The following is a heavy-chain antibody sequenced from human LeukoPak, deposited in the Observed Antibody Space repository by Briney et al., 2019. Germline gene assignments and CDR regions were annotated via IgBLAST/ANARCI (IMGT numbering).Heavy chain of an antibody. V-gene: IGHV4-39*01. D-gene: IGHD6-13*01. J-gene: IGHJ4*02. CDR3: ARSAAGTLFIDY. Sequence: SETLPLTCTVSGGSISSSSYYWGWIRQPPGKGLEWIGSIYYSGSTYYNPSLKSRVTISVDTSKNQFSLKLSSVTAADTAVYYCARSAAGTLFIDYWGQGTLVTVSS. CDR1: GGSISSSSYY. CDR2: IYYSGST.